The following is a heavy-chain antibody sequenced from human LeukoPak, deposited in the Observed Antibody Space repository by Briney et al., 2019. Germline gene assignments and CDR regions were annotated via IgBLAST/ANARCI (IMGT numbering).Heavy chain of an antibody. CDR1: SGSINSGSYY. CDR3: ARDVGGLDY. J-gene: IGHJ4*02. CDR2: IYTSGRTT. Sequence: SQTLSLTCTVSSGSINSGSYYWSWIRQPAGKGLEWIGRIYTSGRTTNYNPSLKSRVTISVDTSKNQFSLKLSSVTAAGTAVYYCARDVGGLDYWGQGTLVTVSS. D-gene: IGHD3-10*01. V-gene: IGHV4-61*02.